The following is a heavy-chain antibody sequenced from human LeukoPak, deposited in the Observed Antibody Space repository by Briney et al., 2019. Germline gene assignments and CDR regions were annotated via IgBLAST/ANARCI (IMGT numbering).Heavy chain of an antibody. Sequence: SETLSLTCTVSGGSISSYYWSWIRQPPGKGLEWIGYIYYSGSTNYNPSLKSRVTISVDTSKNQFSLKLSSVTAADTAVYYCARQGDWLFFDCWGQGTLVTVSS. CDR3: ARQGDWLFFDC. D-gene: IGHD3-9*01. CDR2: IYYSGST. CDR1: GGSISSYY. J-gene: IGHJ4*02. V-gene: IGHV4-59*08.